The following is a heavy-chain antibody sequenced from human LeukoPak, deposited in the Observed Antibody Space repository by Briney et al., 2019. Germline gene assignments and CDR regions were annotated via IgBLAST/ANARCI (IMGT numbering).Heavy chain of an antibody. J-gene: IGHJ4*02. Sequence: PGGSLRLSCAASAFTFSDYSMNWVRQAPGKGLEWISYISGRSSTIYYADSVKGRFTISRDNAKNSMCLQMNSLRAEDTAVYYCARDRIKSGSYYFDYWGQGTLVTVSS. CDR2: ISGRSSTI. CDR1: AFTFSDYS. CDR3: ARDRIKSGSYYFDY. V-gene: IGHV3-48*01. D-gene: IGHD1-26*01.